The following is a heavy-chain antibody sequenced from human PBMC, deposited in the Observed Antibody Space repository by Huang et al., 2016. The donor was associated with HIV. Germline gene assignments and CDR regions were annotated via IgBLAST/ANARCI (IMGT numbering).Heavy chain of an antibody. D-gene: IGHD2-15*01. J-gene: IGHJ4*02. V-gene: IGHV4-61*01. CDR2: ILYSGST. Sequence: LVKPSETLSLTCTVSGASISSDRHYWSWIRQPPGKGLEWIGSILYSGSTNYNPSLESRVTISVDTSKNRFSLRLTSVIAADTAVYYCVRGKCSGGSCYVFDYWGQGTLVPVSS. CDR1: GASISSDRHY. CDR3: VRGKCSGGSCYVFDY.